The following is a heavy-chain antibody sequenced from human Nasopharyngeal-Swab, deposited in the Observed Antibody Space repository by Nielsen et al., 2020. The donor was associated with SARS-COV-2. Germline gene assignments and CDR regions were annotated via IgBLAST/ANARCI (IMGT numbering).Heavy chain of an antibody. CDR1: GFSFSTYG. V-gene: IGHV3-48*04. J-gene: IGHJ4*02. Sequence: GESLKISCAASGFSFSTYGMSWVRQAPGKGLEWISYISSSSSAIYYADSVKGRFTISRDNAKNSLYLQMNSLRAEDTAVYYCARGITGYWGQGTLVTVSS. D-gene: IGHD1-14*01. CDR2: ISSSSSAI. CDR3: ARGITGY.